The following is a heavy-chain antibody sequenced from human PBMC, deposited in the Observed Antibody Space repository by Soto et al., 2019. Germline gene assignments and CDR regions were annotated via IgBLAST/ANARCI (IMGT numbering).Heavy chain of an antibody. D-gene: IGHD1-20*01. J-gene: IGHJ2*01. V-gene: IGHV4-34*01. Sequence: GELQQWGTGLLKPSETLSLNCSVYGGSSRAYHWSWIRQSPGEGLEWIGEFSYSGSLNYNPSLKGRLAVSLETSTNNFSLTMTSMTAADTAVYFCAGGPRYWSFALWGRGTLVTVS. CDR1: GGSSRAYH. CDR3: AGGPRYWSFAL. CDR2: FSYSGSL.